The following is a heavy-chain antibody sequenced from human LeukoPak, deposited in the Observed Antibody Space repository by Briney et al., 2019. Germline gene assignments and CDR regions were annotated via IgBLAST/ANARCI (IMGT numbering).Heavy chain of an antibody. D-gene: IGHD3-22*01. Sequence: SETLSLTCAVSGGSFRGYYWSWIRQHPGKGLEWIGYIYYSGSTYYNPSLKSRVTISVDTSKNQFSLKLSSVTAADTAVYYCARGDSSGYLLLNFDYWGQGTLVTVSS. V-gene: IGHV4-31*11. J-gene: IGHJ4*02. CDR3: ARGDSSGYLLLNFDY. CDR2: IYYSGST. CDR1: GGSFRGYY.